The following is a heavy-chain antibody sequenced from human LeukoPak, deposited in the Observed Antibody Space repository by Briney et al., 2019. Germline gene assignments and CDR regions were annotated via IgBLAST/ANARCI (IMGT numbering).Heavy chain of an antibody. Sequence: PSQTLSLTCTVSGGSISSGGYYWSWIRQPPGKGLEWIGYVYHSGSTYYNPSLKSRVTISVDTSKNQFSLKLSSVTAADTAVYYCARGARPPGPAPTGTMRVRTYFDYWGQGTLVTVSS. CDR3: ARGARPPGPAPTGTMRVRTYFDY. V-gene: IGHV4-30-2*01. CDR1: GGSISSGGYY. D-gene: IGHD1-1*01. J-gene: IGHJ4*02. CDR2: VYHSGST.